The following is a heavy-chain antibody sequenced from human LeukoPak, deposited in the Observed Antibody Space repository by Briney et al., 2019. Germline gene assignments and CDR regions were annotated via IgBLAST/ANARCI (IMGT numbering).Heavy chain of an antibody. V-gene: IGHV1-2*02. CDR3: ARYHWTDYGDYPY. J-gene: IGHJ4*02. CDR2: INPNSGGT. CDR1: GYTFTNYA. D-gene: IGHD4-17*01. Sequence: ASVKVSCKASGYTFTNYAMHWVRQAPGQRLEWMGWINPNSGGTNYAQKFQGRVTMTRDTSISTAYMELSRLRSDDTAVYYCARYHWTDYGDYPYWGQGTLVTVSS.